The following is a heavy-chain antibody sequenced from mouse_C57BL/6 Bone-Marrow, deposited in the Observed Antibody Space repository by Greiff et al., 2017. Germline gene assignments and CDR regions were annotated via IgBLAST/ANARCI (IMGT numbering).Heavy chain of an antibody. D-gene: IGHD2-1*01. J-gene: IGHJ3*01. Sequence: QVQLQQSGAELARPGASVKLSCKASGYTFTSYGISWVKQRTGQGLEWIGEIYPRSGNTYYNEKFKGKATLTADKSSSTAYMELRSLTSEDSAVYFCARSSYGNYVPYWGQGTLVTVSA. CDR3: ARSSYGNYVPY. CDR1: GYTFTSYG. V-gene: IGHV1-81*01. CDR2: IYPRSGNT.